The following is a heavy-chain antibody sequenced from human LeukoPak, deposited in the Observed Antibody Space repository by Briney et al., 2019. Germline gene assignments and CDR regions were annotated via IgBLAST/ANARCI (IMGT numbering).Heavy chain of an antibody. V-gene: IGHV3-64*02. J-gene: IGHJ4*02. Sequence: GGSLRLSCRASGFIFSNYGMHWVRQAPGKGLEYVSTITSNGDIKYYTDSVKGRFTISRDNSKNTLYLQMGSLRPEDMAIYYCARDITRRYVQCLVDYWGQGTLVTVSS. CDR2: ITSNGDIK. CDR3: ARDITRRYVQCLVDY. CDR1: GFIFSNYG. D-gene: IGHD6-19*01.